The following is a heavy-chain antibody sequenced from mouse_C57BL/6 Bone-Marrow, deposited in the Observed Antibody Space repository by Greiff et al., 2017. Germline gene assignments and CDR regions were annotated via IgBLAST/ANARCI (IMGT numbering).Heavy chain of an antibody. CDR3: AREGAITTVVDWYFDV. CDR1: GYTFTSYW. D-gene: IGHD1-1*01. V-gene: IGHV1-69*01. CDR2: IDPSDSYT. Sequence: QVQLKQSGAELVMPGASVKLSCKASGYTFTSYWMHWVKQRPGQGLEWIGEIDPSDSYTNYNQKFKGKSTLTVDKSSSTAYMQLSSLTSEDSAVYYCAREGAITTVVDWYFDVWGTGTTVTVSS. J-gene: IGHJ1*03.